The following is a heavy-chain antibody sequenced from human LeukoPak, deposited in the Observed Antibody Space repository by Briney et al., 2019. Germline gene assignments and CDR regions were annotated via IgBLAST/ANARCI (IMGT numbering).Heavy chain of an antibody. V-gene: IGHV1-69*05. Sequence: SVKVSCKAYGGTFSSYAISWVRQAPGQGLEWMGGIIPIFGTANYAQKFQGRVTITTDESTSTAYMELSSLRSEDTAVYYCARSKSTTVITLDYYYYMDVWGKGTTVTVSS. D-gene: IGHD4-11*01. CDR2: IIPIFGTA. CDR3: ARSKSTTVITLDYYYYMDV. J-gene: IGHJ6*03. CDR1: GGTFSSYA.